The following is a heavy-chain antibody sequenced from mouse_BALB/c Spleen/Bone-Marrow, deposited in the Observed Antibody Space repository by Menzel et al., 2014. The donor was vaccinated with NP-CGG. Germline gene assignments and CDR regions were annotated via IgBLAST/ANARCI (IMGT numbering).Heavy chain of an antibody. CDR1: GFDFSRYW. D-gene: IGHD2-1*01. V-gene: IGHV4-1*02. Sequence: VQLQQSGGGLVQPGGSLKLSCAASGFDFSRYWMSWVRQAPRKGLEWIGEINPDSSTINYTPSLKDKFIISRDNAKNTLYLQMSKVRSEDTALYYCARQGYYGKGDYWGQGTTLTVSS. J-gene: IGHJ2*01. CDR2: INPDSSTI. CDR3: ARQGYYGKGDY.